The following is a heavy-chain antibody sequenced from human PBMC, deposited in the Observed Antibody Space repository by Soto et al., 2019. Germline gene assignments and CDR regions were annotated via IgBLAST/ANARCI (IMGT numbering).Heavy chain of an antibody. CDR3: ARSNGDCGDY. CDR1: GDSISSYY. V-gene: IGHV4-59*01. D-gene: IGHD2-21*02. J-gene: IGHJ4*02. Sequence: QVQLQGSGPGLLKPSETLSLTCTVSGDSISSYYWSWIRQPPGKGLEWIGYIYYSGSTNYNPSLKSRVTISVDTSKNQFSLKLSSVTAADTAVYYCARSNGDCGDYWSQGTLVTVSS. CDR2: IYYSGST.